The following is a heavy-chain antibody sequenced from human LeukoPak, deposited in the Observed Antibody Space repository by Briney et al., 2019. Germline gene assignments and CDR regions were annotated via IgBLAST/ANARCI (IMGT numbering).Heavy chain of an antibody. CDR1: GFTFYNYA. Sequence: PGGSLRLSCAASGFTFYNYAMTWVRQAPGKGLEWVSSISGVGSDSTYYADSVKGRFTISRDNSKNTMYLQMNSLRAEDTAVYFCAKSNAAQRGYTYVYADFDYWGQGTLVTVSS. CDR3: AKSNAAQRGYTYVYADFDY. CDR2: ISGVGSDST. D-gene: IGHD5-18*01. V-gene: IGHV3-23*01. J-gene: IGHJ4*02.